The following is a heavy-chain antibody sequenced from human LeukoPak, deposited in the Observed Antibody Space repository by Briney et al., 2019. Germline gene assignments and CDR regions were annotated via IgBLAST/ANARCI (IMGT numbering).Heavy chain of an antibody. CDR3: AREEGDWGDAFDI. CDR1: GYTFTSYA. V-gene: IGHV1-3*01. J-gene: IGHJ3*02. D-gene: IGHD2-21*02. CDR2: INAGNGNT. Sequence: GASVKVSCKASGYTFTSYAMHWVRQAPGQRVEWMGWINAGNGNTKYSQEFQGIVTITRDTSASTAYMELSSLRSDDTAVYYCAREEGDWGDAFDIWGQGTLVTVSS.